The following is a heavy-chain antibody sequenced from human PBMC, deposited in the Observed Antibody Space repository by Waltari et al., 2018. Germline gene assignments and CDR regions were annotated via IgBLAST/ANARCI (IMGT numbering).Heavy chain of an antibody. Sequence: QVQLVQSGAEVKKPGASVKVSCKASGYTFTSYDINWVRQATGQGLEWMGWMNPNRGNTGYAQKFQGRVTMTRNTSISTAYMELSSLRSEDTAVYYCARGRRIFGVVIIYYYYGMDVWGQGTTVTVSS. D-gene: IGHD3-3*01. CDR2: MNPNRGNT. V-gene: IGHV1-8*01. CDR1: GYTFTSYD. CDR3: ARGRRIFGVVIIYYYYGMDV. J-gene: IGHJ6*02.